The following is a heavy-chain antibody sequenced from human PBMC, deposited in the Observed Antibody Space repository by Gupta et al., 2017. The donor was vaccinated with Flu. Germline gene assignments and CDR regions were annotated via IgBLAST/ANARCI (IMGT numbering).Heavy chain of an antibody. V-gene: IGHV3-7*01. D-gene: IGHD1-14*01. CDR3: ARDSERGSPGGGMDV. CDR1: GFTFNIHW. J-gene: IGHJ6*02. Sequence: EVQLVESGGNLVQPGGSLRLSCAASGFTFNIHWMSWVRQAPGKGLEWVANIKQDGSGTYYVDSVKGRFTISRDNARNSLYLQMNSLRVEDTAVYYCARDSERGSPGGGMDVWGQGTTVTVSS. CDR2: IKQDGSGT.